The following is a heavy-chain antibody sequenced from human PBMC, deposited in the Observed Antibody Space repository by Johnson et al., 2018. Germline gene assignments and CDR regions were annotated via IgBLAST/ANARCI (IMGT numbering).Heavy chain of an antibody. Sequence: EVQLVESGGGLVQPGRSLRLSCAASGFTFDDYAMHWVRQAPGTGLEWVAGISWNSGDIIYADSVKGRFTISRANAKNSLYLQMNTLRAEDTAVYYCARPTYSGSAGAWHIWGQGTMVTVSS. D-gene: IGHD1-26*01. CDR2: ISWNSGDI. CDR1: GFTFDDYA. V-gene: IGHV3-9*01. J-gene: IGHJ3*02. CDR3: ARPTYSGSAGAWHI.